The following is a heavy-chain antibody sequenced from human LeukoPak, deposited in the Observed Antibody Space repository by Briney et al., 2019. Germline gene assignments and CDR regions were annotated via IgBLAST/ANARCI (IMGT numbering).Heavy chain of an antibody. D-gene: IGHD3-9*01. CDR3: ARGPHYDILTGYSPFYFDY. CDR2: IYYSGST. CDR1: GGSVSSYY. J-gene: IGHJ4*02. Sequence: SETLSLTCTGSGGSVSSYYWSWIRQPPGKGLEWIGYIYYSGSTNYNPSLKSRVTISVDTSKNQFSLKLSSVTAADTAVYYCARGPHYDILTGYSPFYFDYWGQGTLVTVSS. V-gene: IGHV4-59*02.